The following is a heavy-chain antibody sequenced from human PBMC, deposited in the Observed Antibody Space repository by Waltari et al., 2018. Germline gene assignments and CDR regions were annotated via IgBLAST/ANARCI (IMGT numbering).Heavy chain of an antibody. CDR2: IKQDGSEE. CDR1: CISFGSFW. CDR3: ARERRGQSGWYYFDF. Sequence: EVQLVGSGGGLVQPGGSLRLSCAASCISFGSFWMTWVRQAPGKGLECVANIKQDGSEEYYVDSVKGRFTISKDNAKNSLYLQMNSLRAEDTAVYFCARERRGQSGWYYFDFWGQGSLVTVSS. D-gene: IGHD6-19*01. V-gene: IGHV3-7*01. J-gene: IGHJ4*02.